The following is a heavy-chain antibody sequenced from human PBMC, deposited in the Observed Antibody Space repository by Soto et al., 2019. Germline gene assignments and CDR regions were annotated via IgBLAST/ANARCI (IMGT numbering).Heavy chain of an antibody. Sequence: QITLKESGPTLVKATQTLTLTCTFSGFSLTSGVVGVGWIRQPPGEALEWLALIYWNDEQYYNPSLRNRLTITRDTSNNQVVITMTNMDPVDTATYYCAHRLPGPSGYDVWGQGTTVTVSS. D-gene: IGHD6-13*01. CDR2: IYWNDEQ. V-gene: IGHV2-5*01. J-gene: IGHJ6*02. CDR3: AHRLPGPSGYDV. CDR1: GFSLTSGVVG.